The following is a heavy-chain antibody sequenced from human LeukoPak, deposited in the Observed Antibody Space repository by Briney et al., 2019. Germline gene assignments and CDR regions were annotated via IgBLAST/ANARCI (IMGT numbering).Heavy chain of an antibody. D-gene: IGHD3-3*01. CDR3: ARDYDFWSGYYASLYYGMDV. Sequence: GGSLRLSCAASGFTFSSYSMNWVRQAPGKGLEWVSSISSSSSYIYYADSVKGRFTISRDNAKNSLYLQMDSLRAEDTAVYYCARDYDFWSGYYASLYYGMDVWAKGPRSPSP. V-gene: IGHV3-21*01. J-gene: IGHJ6*02. CDR2: ISSSSSYI. CDR1: GFTFSSYS.